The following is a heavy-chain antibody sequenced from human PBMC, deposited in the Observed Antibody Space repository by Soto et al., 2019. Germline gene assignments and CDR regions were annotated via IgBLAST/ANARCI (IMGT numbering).Heavy chain of an antibody. D-gene: IGHD6-19*01. V-gene: IGHV1-18*01. J-gene: IGHJ4*02. CDR1: GYTFTSYG. Sequence: QVQLVQSGAEVKKPGASVKVSCKASGYTFTSYGISWVRQAPGQGLEWMGWISAYNGNTKYAQKLQGRVTMPTATSASTAYMEVRSLRSDDPAVYYCARDLAVGLVDYWGQGTLVTVS. CDR2: ISAYNGNT. CDR3: ARDLAVGLVDY.